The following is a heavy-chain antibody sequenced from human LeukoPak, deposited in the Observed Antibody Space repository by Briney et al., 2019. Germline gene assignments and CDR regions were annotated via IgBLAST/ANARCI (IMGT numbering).Heavy chain of an antibody. CDR1: GFTFSSYA. CDR3: VNRGGLLLYFIY. D-gene: IGHD3-22*01. J-gene: IGHJ4*02. Sequence: GGSLRLSCSASGFTFSSYAMYWVRQAPGKGLEYVSGISSNGGSTYYANSVKGRFTISRDNSKNTLYLQMSSLRAEDTAVYYCVNRGGLLLYFIYWGQGTLVTVSS. CDR2: ISSNGGST. V-gene: IGHV3-64D*06.